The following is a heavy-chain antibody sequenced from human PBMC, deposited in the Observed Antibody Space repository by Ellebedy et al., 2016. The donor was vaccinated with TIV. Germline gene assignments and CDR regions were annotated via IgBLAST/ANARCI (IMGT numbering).Heavy chain of an antibody. J-gene: IGHJ4*02. CDR1: GFTFSNAW. D-gene: IGHD2-2*02. CDR2: VKSKIDGGTT. Sequence: GESLKISCAASGFTFSNAWMSWVRQTPGKGLEWVGRVKSKIDGGTTDYAAPVKGRFTLSRDDSKNTLYLQMNSLKTEDTGVYYCTTGHGQYPVWGQGTLVTVSS. CDR3: TTGHGQYPV. V-gene: IGHV3-15*01.